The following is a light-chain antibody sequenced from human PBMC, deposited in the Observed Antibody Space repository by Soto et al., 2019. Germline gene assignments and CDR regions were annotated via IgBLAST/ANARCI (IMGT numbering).Light chain of an antibody. Sequence: EIVLTQSPGTLSLSPGEXATLSCRASQSVSSSYLAWYQQKPGQAPRLLIYAASSRATGISDRFSGSGSGTDFTLTISRLEPEDFAVYYCQQYGSSPLTFGGGTKVDIK. CDR3: QQYGSSPLT. CDR1: QSVSSSY. CDR2: AAS. J-gene: IGKJ4*01. V-gene: IGKV3-20*01.